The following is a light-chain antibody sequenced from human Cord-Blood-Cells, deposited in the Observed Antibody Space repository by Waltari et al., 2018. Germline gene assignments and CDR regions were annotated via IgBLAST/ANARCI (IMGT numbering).Light chain of an antibody. V-gene: IGLV2-8*01. J-gene: IGLJ2*01. Sequence: QSALTPPPSASGSPGQSVTISCTGTSSDVGGYNYVSWYQQHPGKAPKLMIYGVSKQPSVVPDRFSGSKAGNTASLTVSGLQAEDEADYYCSSYAGSNNFVVFGGGTKLTVL. CDR2: GVS. CDR3: SSYAGSNNFVV. CDR1: SSDVGGYNY.